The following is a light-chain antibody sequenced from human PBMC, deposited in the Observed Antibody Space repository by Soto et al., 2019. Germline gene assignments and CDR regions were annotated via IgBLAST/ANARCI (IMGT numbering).Light chain of an antibody. J-gene: IGKJ1*01. CDR1: QTVNSN. CDR3: QQYNNWPPWT. Sequence: EIVMTQSPAALSVSPGERVTLSCKASQTVNSNLAWYQQKPGQSPRLLIYEASTRATGVPARFSGSGSGTDFTLTISSLQSEDFAVYFCQQYNNWPPWTFGQGTKVDIK. CDR2: EAS. V-gene: IGKV3-15*01.